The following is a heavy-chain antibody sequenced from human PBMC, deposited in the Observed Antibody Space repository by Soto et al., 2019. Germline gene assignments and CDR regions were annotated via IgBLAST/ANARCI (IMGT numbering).Heavy chain of an antibody. Sequence: QVQLVESGGGVVQPGRSLRLSCAASGFTFSSYAMHWVRQAPGKGLEWVAVISYDGSNKYYADSVKGRFTISRDNSKNTLYLQMNSLRAEDTAVYYCAKGDYYDSSGYSRLGKWGQGTLVTVSS. D-gene: IGHD3-22*01. CDR2: ISYDGSNK. CDR1: GFTFSSYA. CDR3: AKGDYYDSSGYSRLGK. J-gene: IGHJ4*02. V-gene: IGHV3-30-3*01.